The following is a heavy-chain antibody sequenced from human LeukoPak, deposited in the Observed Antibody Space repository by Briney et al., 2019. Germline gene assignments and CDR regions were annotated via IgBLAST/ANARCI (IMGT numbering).Heavy chain of an antibody. CDR1: GFTFSNAW. Sequence: PGGSLRLSCAASGFTFSNAWMNWVRQAPGKGLEWISYISSSSRTIYYTDSVKGRFTVSRDNAQNSLHLQMNSLRAEDTAVYYCARTRSSSFDYWGQGTLVTVSS. CDR2: ISSSSRTI. CDR3: ARTRSSSFDY. J-gene: IGHJ4*02. V-gene: IGHV3-48*04. D-gene: IGHD6-13*01.